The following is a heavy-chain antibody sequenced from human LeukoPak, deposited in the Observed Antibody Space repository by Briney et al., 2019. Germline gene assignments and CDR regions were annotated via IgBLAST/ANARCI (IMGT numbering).Heavy chain of an antibody. CDR3: AAAGITMVRGVIDAFDI. D-gene: IGHD3-10*01. CDR2: IVVGSGNT. V-gene: IGHV1-58*02. Sequence: GASVKVSCKASGFTFTSSAMQWVRQARGQRLEWIGWIVVGSGNTNYAQKFQERVTITRDMSTSTAYMELSSLRSEDTAVYYCAAAGITMVRGVIDAFDIWGQGTMVTASS. J-gene: IGHJ3*02. CDR1: GFTFTSSA.